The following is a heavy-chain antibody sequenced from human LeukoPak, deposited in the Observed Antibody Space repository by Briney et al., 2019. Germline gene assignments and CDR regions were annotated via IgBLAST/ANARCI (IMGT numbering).Heavy chain of an antibody. D-gene: IGHD5-18*01. J-gene: IGHJ4*02. Sequence: ASVKVSCKASGYTFTSYGISWVRQAPGQGLEWMGIINPSGGSTSYAQKFQGRVTMTRDMSTSTVYMELSSLRSEDTAVYYCARESGTGYSYDGDWGQGTLVTVSS. CDR1: GYTFTSYG. CDR2: INPSGGST. V-gene: IGHV1-46*01. CDR3: ARESGTGYSYDGD.